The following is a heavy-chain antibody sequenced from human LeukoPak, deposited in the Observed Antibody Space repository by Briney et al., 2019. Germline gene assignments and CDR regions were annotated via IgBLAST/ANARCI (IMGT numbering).Heavy chain of an antibody. Sequence: PGGSLRLSCAASGFTFSSYAMSWVRQAPGNGLEWVSAISGSGGSTYYADSVKGRFTISRDNSKNTLYLQMNSLRAEDTAVYYCAKDTVFGVYYYYYGLDVWGQGTTVTVSS. CDR2: ISGSGGST. J-gene: IGHJ6*02. V-gene: IGHV3-23*01. CDR1: GFTFSSYA. CDR3: AKDTVFGVYYYYYGLDV. D-gene: IGHD3-3*01.